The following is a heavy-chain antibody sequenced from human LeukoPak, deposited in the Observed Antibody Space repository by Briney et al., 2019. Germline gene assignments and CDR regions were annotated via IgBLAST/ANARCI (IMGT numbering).Heavy chain of an antibody. D-gene: IGHD1-14*01. CDR2: INSDGSST. V-gene: IGHV3-74*01. J-gene: IGHJ6*02. CDR3: ATGQGHGMDV. CDR1: GFTFSSYW. Sequence: GGSLRLSCAACGFTFSSYWMHWVRQAPGEGLVWVSRINSDGSSTSYADSVKGRFTISRDNAKNTLYLQMNSLRAEDTAVYYCATGQGHGMDVWGQGTTVTVSS.